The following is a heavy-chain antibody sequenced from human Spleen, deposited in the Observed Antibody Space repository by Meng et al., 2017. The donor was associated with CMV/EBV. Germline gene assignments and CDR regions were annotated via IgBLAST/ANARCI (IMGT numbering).Heavy chain of an antibody. V-gene: IGHV1-69*05. CDR1: GGTFSSYA. D-gene: IGHD2-2*01. CDR2: IIPIFGTA. Sequence: SVKVSCKASGGTFSSYAISWVRQAPGQGLEWMGGIIPIFGTANYAQKFQGRVTITTDESTNTAYMELSSLRSEDTAVYYRARDTSSTLGYYYYGMDVWGQGTTVTVSS. J-gene: IGHJ6*02. CDR3: ARDTSSTLGYYYYGMDV.